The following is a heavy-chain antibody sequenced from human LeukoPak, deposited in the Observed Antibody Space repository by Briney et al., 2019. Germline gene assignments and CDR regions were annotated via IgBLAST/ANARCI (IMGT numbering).Heavy chain of an antibody. CDR3: AKDIFSARDGHNLRYFDY. J-gene: IGHJ4*02. D-gene: IGHD5-24*01. CDR1: GFTFSSYA. CDR2: ISGSGGST. V-gene: IGHV3-23*01. Sequence: PGGSLRLSCAASGFTFSSYAMSWVRQAPGKGLEWVSAISGSGGSTYYADSVKGRFTISRDNSKNTLYLQMNSLRAEDTAVYYCAKDIFSARDGHNLRYFDYWGQGTLVTVSS.